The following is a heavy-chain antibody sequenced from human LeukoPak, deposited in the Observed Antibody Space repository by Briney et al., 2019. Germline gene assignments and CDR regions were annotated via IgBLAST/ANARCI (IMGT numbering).Heavy chain of an antibody. CDR2: IYTSGST. CDR3: ARVRLDSSGWAYYFDY. Sequence: SETLSLTCTVSGGSIGSGSYCWSWIRQPAGKGLEWIGHIYTSGSTNYNPSLKSRVTMSVDTSKNQFSLKLSSVTAADTAVYYCARVRLDSSGWAYYFDYWGQGTLVTVSS. D-gene: IGHD6-19*01. V-gene: IGHV4-61*09. CDR1: GGSIGSGSYC. J-gene: IGHJ4*02.